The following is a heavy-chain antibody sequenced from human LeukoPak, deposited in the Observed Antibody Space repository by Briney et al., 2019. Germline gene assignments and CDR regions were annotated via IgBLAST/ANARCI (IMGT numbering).Heavy chain of an antibody. CDR2: ISYDGSNK. V-gene: IGHV3-30-3*01. Sequence: PGGSLRLSCAASGFTFSSYAMHWVRQAPGKGLEWVAVISYDGSNKYYADSVKGRFTISRDNSKNTLYLQMNSLRAEDTAVYYCARDKNYYDSSGQYYYGMDVWGQGTTVTVSS. CDR1: GFTFSSYA. D-gene: IGHD3-22*01. J-gene: IGHJ6*02. CDR3: ARDKNYYDSSGQYYYGMDV.